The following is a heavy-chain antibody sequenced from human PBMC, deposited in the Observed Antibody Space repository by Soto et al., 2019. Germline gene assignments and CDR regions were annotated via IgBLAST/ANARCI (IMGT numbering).Heavy chain of an antibody. J-gene: IGHJ5*02. CDR1: GYTFTSYG. CDR2: INAGNGNT. Sequence: ASVKVSCKASGYTFTSYGNSWVRQAPGQRLEWMGWINAGNGNTKYSQKFQGRVTITRDTSASTAYMELSSLRSEDTAVYYCARGPYAHTYYYDSSGAPGRWFDPWGQGTLVTVSS. CDR3: ARGPYAHTYYYDSSGAPGRWFDP. V-gene: IGHV1-3*01. D-gene: IGHD3-22*01.